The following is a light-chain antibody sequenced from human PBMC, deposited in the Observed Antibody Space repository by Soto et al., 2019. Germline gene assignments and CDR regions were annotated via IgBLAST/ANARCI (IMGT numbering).Light chain of an antibody. CDR2: LGS. CDR3: MQALQTEYT. J-gene: IGKJ2*01. Sequence: DIVMTQSPLSLPVTPGEPASISCRSSQSLLHSNGYNYLDWYLQKPGQSPQLLIYLGSNRASGVPDRFSGSGSGTDFTLKISRVEAEDVGVYYCMQALQTEYTFGQGTKLEIE. V-gene: IGKV2-28*01. CDR1: QSLLHSNGYNY.